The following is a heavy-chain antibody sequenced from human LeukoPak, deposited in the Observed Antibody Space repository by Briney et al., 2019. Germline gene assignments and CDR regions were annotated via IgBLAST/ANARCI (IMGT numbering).Heavy chain of an antibody. Sequence: GGSLRLSCAGSGFTFSSYWMSWVRQAPGKRLEWAANIKQDGSEKYYVDSVKGRFTISRDNAKNSLYLQMNSLRAEDTAVYYCARYSYGYFDYWGQGTLVTVSS. V-gene: IGHV3-7*01. D-gene: IGHD5-18*01. J-gene: IGHJ4*02. CDR1: GFTFSSYW. CDR2: IKQDGSEK. CDR3: ARYSYGYFDY.